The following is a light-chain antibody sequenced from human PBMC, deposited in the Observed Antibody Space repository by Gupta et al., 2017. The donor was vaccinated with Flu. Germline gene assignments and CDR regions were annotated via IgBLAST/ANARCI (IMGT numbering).Light chain of an antibody. CDR1: SSNVGSNY. CDR2: RND. CDR3: ATWDDRLSGWV. Sequence: SVLTPPPSASGPPGPRVTASCSGTSSNVGSNYVSWYQHHPGSAPKLLIYRNDQRPSGVPDRFSGSKSGTSASLAISGLRAEDEADYYCATWDDRLSGWVFGGGTKLTVL. V-gene: IGLV1-47*01. J-gene: IGLJ3*02.